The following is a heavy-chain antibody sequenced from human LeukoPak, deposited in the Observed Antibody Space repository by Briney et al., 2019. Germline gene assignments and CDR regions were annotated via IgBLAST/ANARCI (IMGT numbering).Heavy chain of an antibody. Sequence: GGSLRLSCAASGFTFSIYAMSWVRQAPGKGLEWVSAISGSGGSTYYADSVKGRFTISRDNSKNTLYLQMKSLRAEDTAVYYCAKEIYGDSTGGRFQHWGQGTLVTVSS. CDR1: GFTFSIYA. CDR3: AKEIYGDSTGGRFQH. V-gene: IGHV3-23*01. D-gene: IGHD4-17*01. CDR2: ISGSGGST. J-gene: IGHJ1*01.